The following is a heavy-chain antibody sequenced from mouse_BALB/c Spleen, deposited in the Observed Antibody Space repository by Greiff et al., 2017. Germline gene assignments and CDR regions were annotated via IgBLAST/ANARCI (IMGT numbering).Heavy chain of an antibody. Sequence: EVMLVESGGGLVQPGGSRKLSCAASGFTFSSFGMHWVRQAPEKGLEWVAYISSGSSTIYYADTVKGRFTISRDNPKNTLFLQMTSLRSEDTAMYYCARSGYGSSYRAWFADGGQGTLVTVSA. CDR1: GFTFSSFG. J-gene: IGHJ3*01. CDR2: ISSGSSTI. D-gene: IGHD1-1*01. V-gene: IGHV5-17*02. CDR3: ARSGYGSSYRAWFAD.